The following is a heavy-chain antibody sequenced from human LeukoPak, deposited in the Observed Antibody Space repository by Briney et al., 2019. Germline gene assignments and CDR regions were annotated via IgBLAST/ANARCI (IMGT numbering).Heavy chain of an antibody. CDR1: GFTFSSYA. CDR3: ATSSGSYADLGFDY. J-gene: IGHJ4*02. D-gene: IGHD1-26*01. CDR2: ISSNGGST. V-gene: IGHV3-64*01. Sequence: GGSLRLSCAASGFTFSSYAVHWVRQAPGKGLEYVSAISSNGGSTYYANSVKGRFTISRDNSKNTLYLQMGSLRAEDMAVYYCATSSGSYADLGFDYWGQGTLVTVSS.